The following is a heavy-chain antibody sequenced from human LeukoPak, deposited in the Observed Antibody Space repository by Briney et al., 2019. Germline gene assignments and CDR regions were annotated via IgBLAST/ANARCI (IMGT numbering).Heavy chain of an antibody. V-gene: IGHV1-2*02. Sequence: ASVHVSCKSSGYTFTGYYMHWVRQAPGQGLAWMGWINPNSGGTNYAQKFQGRVTMTRDTSISTAYMELSRLRSDDTAVYYCARDRYDSSGYYGQQYYFDYWGQGTLVTVSS. D-gene: IGHD3-22*01. CDR1: GYTFTGYY. CDR2: INPNSGGT. CDR3: ARDRYDSSGYYGQQYYFDY. J-gene: IGHJ4*02.